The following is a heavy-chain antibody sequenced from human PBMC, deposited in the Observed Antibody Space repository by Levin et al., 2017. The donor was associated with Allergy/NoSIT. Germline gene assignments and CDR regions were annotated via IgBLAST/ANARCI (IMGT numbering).Heavy chain of an antibody. D-gene: IGHD2-2*01. CDR2: IYYSGST. V-gene: IGHV4-59*08. CDR1: GGSISSYY. Sequence: SETLSLTCTVSGGSISSYYWSWIRQPPGKGLEWIGYIYYSGSTNYNPSLKSRVTISVDTSKNQFSLKLSSVTAADTAVYYCARHTATPYCSSTSCYSGDYYGMDVWGQGTTVTVSS. J-gene: IGHJ6*02. CDR3: ARHTATPYCSSTSCYSGDYYGMDV.